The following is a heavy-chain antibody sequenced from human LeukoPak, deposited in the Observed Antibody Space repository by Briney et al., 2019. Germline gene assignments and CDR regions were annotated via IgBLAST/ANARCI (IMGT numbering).Heavy chain of an antibody. CDR1: GFTFSNYA. Sequence: PGGSLRLSCAASGFTFSNYATSWVRQAPGEGLEWVSAISNSGGTIHYADSVKGRFTISRDNSKNTLYLQMNSLTAEDTAVYHCAKGKGTGSYYYFDYWGQGTLVIVSS. V-gene: IGHV3-23*01. CDR2: ISNSGGTI. J-gene: IGHJ4*02. D-gene: IGHD1-26*01. CDR3: AKGKGTGSYYYFDY.